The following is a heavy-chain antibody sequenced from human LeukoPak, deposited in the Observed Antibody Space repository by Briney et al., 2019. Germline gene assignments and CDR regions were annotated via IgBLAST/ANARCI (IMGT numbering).Heavy chain of an antibody. CDR1: GFPFSSYS. CDR3: ARDSSSGWYSNYYFDY. J-gene: IGHJ4*02. CDR2: IKQDGSGK. V-gene: IGHV3-7*01. D-gene: IGHD6-19*01. Sequence: GGSLRLSCAASGFPFSSYSMTWVRQAPGKGLEWVANIKQDGSGKYYVDSVKGRFTISRDNAKNSLYLQMNSLRAEDTAVYYCARDSSSGWYSNYYFDYWGQGTLVTVSS.